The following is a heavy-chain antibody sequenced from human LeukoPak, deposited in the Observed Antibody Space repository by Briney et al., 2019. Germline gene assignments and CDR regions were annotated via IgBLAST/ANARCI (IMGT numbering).Heavy chain of an antibody. CDR2: IRSKANSYAT. CDR3: TRHLESYYYGSGSQI. D-gene: IGHD3-10*01. V-gene: IGHV3-73*01. J-gene: IGHJ4*02. Sequence: GGSLKLSCAASGFTFSGSAMHWVRQASRKGLEWAGRIRSKANSYATAYAASVKGRFTISRDDSKNTAYLQMNSLKTEDTAVYYCTRHLESYYYGSGSQIWGQGTLVTVSS. CDR1: GFTFSGSA.